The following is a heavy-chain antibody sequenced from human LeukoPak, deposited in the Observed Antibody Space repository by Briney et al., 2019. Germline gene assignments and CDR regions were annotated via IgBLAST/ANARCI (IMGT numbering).Heavy chain of an antibody. CDR2: MNPNSGNT. Sequence: GASVKVSCKASGYTFTSYDINWVRQATGQGLEWMGWMNPNSGNTGCAQKFQGRVTMTRNTSISTAYMELSSLRSEDTAVYYCARIGVCSGGSCFDYWGQGTLVTVSS. V-gene: IGHV1-8*01. J-gene: IGHJ4*02. CDR1: GYTFTSYD. CDR3: ARIGVCSGGSCFDY. D-gene: IGHD2-15*01.